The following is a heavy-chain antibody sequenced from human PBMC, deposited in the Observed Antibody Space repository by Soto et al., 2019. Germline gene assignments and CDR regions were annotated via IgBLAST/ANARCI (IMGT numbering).Heavy chain of an antibody. CDR3: ARGWYYYDSSGSNWFDP. CDR1: GYTFTSYY. J-gene: IGHJ5*02. CDR2: INPSGGST. V-gene: IGHV1-46*01. Sequence: VASVKVSCKASGYTFTSYYMHWVRQAPGQGLEWMGIINPSGGSTSYAQKFQGRVTMTRDTSTSTVYMELSSLRSEDTAVYYCARGWYYYDSSGSNWFDPWGQGTLVTVSS. D-gene: IGHD3-22*01.